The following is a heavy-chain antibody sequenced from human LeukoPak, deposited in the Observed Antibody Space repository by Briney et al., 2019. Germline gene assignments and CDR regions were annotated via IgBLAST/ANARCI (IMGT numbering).Heavy chain of an antibody. CDR2: IYYSGNT. Sequence: PSETLSLTCSVSGGSISSGSSYWGWIRQPPGKGLEWIGGIYYSGNTYFNPSLKSRVTMSVDTSKNQFSLKLNSVTAADTAVYYYARLSSQYYDDYHYYFDYWGQGTLVTVSS. J-gene: IGHJ4*02. CDR3: ARLSSQYYDDYHYYFDY. D-gene: IGHD4-17*01. CDR1: GGSISSGSSY. V-gene: IGHV4-39*01.